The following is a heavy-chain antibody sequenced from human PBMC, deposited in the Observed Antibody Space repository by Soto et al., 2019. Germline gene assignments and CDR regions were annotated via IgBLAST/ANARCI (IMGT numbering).Heavy chain of an antibody. D-gene: IGHD5-12*01. CDR3: ARDAGMATTINPYYYYYGMDV. CDR2: IIPILGIA. CDR1: GGTFSSYT. Sequence: SVKVSCKASGGTFSSYTISWVRQAPGQGLEWMGRIIPILGIANYAQKFQGRVTITADKSTSTAYMELSSLRSEDTAVYYCARDAGMATTINPYYYYYGMDVWGQGTTVTVSS. J-gene: IGHJ6*02. V-gene: IGHV1-69*04.